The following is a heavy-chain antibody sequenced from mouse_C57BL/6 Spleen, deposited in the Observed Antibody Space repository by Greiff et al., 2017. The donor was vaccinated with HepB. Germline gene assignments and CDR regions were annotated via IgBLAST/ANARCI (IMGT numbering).Heavy chain of an antibody. CDR1: GYAFSSSW. CDR3: AREAYGSSYDY. CDR2: IYPGDGDT. Sequence: VKLMESGPELVKPGASVKISCKASGYAFSSSWMNWVKQRPGKGLEWIGRIYPGDGDTNYNGKFKGKATLTADKSSSTAYMQLSSLTSEDSAVYFCAREAYGSSYDYWGQGTTLTVSS. J-gene: IGHJ2*01. D-gene: IGHD1-1*01. V-gene: IGHV1-82*01.